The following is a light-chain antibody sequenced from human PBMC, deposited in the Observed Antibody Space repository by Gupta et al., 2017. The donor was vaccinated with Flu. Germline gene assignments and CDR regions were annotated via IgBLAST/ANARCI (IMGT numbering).Light chain of an antibody. Sequence: SYELTQPPSVSVSPGQTASITCSGDKLGDKYAYWYQQKPGQSPVLVIYQGTKRPSGIPERFSGSNSGSTATLTISGTQAMDEDDYYCQAWDSSTVVFGGGTKLTVL. CDR1: KLGDKY. J-gene: IGLJ2*01. CDR3: QAWDSSTVV. CDR2: QGT. V-gene: IGLV3-1*01.